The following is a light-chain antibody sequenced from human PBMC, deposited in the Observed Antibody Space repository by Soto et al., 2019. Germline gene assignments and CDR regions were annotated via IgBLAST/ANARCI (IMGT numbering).Light chain of an antibody. CDR2: EVS. J-gene: IGLJ1*01. CDR1: SSDVGNYYY. CDR3: SSYAGSNNPYV. V-gene: IGLV2-8*01. Sequence: VLTHPPSASGSPGQSVTISCTGTSSDVGNYYYVSWYQQHPGKAPKLMIYEVSKRPSGVPDRFSGSKSGNTASLTVSGLQAEDEADYYCSSYAGSNNPYVFGTGTKVTVL.